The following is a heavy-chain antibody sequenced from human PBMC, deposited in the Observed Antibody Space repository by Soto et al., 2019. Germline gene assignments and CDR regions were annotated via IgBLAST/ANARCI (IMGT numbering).Heavy chain of an antibody. CDR2: FSYSGST. CDR1: GGFSSSSY. V-gene: IGHV4-59*08. D-gene: IGHD6-6*01. CDR3: ARHGGVGYSSSSFFDY. Sequence: SETLSLTCIVSGGFSSSSYWSWIRQPPGKGLVWLGYFSYSGSTNYDPSLKSRVTILVDTSKNQFSLKLSSVTAADTAVYYCARHGGVGYSSSSFFDYWGQGSLVTVSS. J-gene: IGHJ4*02.